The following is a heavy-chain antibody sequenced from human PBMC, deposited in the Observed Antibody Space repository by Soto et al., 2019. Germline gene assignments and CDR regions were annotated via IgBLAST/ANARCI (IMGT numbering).Heavy chain of an antibody. V-gene: IGHV4-34*01. CDR2: VSHSGTT. CDR3: ARYGGTAIWYFDI. J-gene: IGHJ2*01. D-gene: IGHD2-15*01. CDR1: GASFTGYY. Sequence: QVRLQQWGAGLLKPSETLSLTCAVYGASFTGYYWTWLRQPPGKGLEWIGEVSHSGTTKYNPSLKGRVTISLDTSKGQFSLELTSVTAADTAVYYCARYGGTAIWYFDIWGRGTSVSVSS.